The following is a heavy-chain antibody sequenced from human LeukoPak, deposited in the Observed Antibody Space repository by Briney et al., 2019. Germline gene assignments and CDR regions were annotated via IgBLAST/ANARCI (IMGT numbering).Heavy chain of an antibody. CDR2: IYHSGST. D-gene: IGHD7-27*01. J-gene: IGHJ6*03. Sequence: SETLSLTCTVSGGSISSYYWSWIRQPPGKGLEWIGSIYHSGSTNYNPSLKSRVTISVDTSKNQFSLKLSSVTAADAAVYYCARDGLGDYYMDVWGKGTTVTVSS. CDR1: GGSISSYY. CDR3: ARDGLGDYYMDV. V-gene: IGHV4-59*12.